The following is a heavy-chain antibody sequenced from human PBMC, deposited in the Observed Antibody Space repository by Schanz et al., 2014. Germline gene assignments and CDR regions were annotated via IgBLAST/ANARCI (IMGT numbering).Heavy chain of an antibody. V-gene: IGHV3-33*08. D-gene: IGHD4-17*01. CDR2: IWNNGVTK. CDR1: GFTFSDHY. CDR3: ARPRFDYGEVDY. Sequence: PGGSLRLSCAASGFTFSDHYMDWVRQAPGKGLEWVAVIWNNGVTKYYADSVRGRFTISRDRFQNTLYLRMSSLRAEDTAVYYCARPRFDYGEVDYWGQGTLVTVSS. J-gene: IGHJ4*02.